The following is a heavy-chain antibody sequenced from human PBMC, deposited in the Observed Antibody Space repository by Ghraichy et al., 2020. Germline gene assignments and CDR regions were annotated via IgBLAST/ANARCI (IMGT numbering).Heavy chain of an antibody. Sequence: GGSLRLSCAASGFTFSSYSMNWVRQAPGKGLEWVSYISSSSSTIYYADSVKGRFTISRDNAKNSLYLQMNSLRDEDTAVYYCARSPGSRSYDFWSGYRGSSDYWGQGTLVTVSS. V-gene: IGHV3-48*02. CDR3: ARSPGSRSYDFWSGYRGSSDY. CDR2: ISSSSSTI. CDR1: GFTFSSYS. J-gene: IGHJ4*02. D-gene: IGHD3-3*01.